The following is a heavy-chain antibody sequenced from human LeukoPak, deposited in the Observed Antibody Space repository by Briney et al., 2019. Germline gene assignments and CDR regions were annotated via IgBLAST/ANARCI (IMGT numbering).Heavy chain of an antibody. V-gene: IGHV1-69*04. CDR1: GGTFSNYA. CDR3: ARGPYDGTYYFDY. D-gene: IGHD3-16*01. Sequence: SVKVSCKVSGGTFSNYAISWVRQAPGQGLEWVGRIVPIVDVTNYAQKLQGRVTITADKSTSTAYMELSSLTSEETAVYYCARGPYDGTYYFDYCGQGILVTVSS. CDR2: IVPIVDVT. J-gene: IGHJ4*02.